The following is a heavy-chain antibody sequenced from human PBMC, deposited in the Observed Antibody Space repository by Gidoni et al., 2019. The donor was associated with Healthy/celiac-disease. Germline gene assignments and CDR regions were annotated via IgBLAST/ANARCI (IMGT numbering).Heavy chain of an antibody. J-gene: IGHJ4*02. V-gene: IGHV3-66*01. Sequence: EVQLVESGGGLVQSGVSLRLSCAASGFTVSSNYMSWVRQAPGKGLEWVSVIYSGGSTYYADSVKGRFTISRDNSKNTLYLQMNSLRAEDTAVYYCARGANWGSIDYWGQGTLVTVSS. CDR3: ARGANWGSIDY. D-gene: IGHD7-27*01. CDR1: GFTVSSNY. CDR2: IYSGGST.